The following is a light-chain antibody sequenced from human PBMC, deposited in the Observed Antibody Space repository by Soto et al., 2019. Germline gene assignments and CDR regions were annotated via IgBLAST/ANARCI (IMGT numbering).Light chain of an antibody. CDR1: QSVSSY. V-gene: IGKV3-20*01. J-gene: IGKJ1*01. CDR2: DAS. Sequence: EMVLTQSPATLSLSPGERATLSCRASQSVSSYLAWYQQKPGQAPRLLIYDASNRATGIPARFSGSGSGTDFTLTITTLEPEDSAVYFCQQYGSSPKTFGQGTKVDIK. CDR3: QQYGSSPKT.